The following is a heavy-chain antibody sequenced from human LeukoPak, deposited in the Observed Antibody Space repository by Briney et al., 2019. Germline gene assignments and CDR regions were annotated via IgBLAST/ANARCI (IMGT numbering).Heavy chain of an antibody. CDR3: ARGCGSSWFNWFDP. D-gene: IGHD6-13*01. CDR2: IYTSGST. J-gene: IGHJ5*02. Sequence: SETLSLTYTVSGGSISSYYWSWIRQPAGKGLEWIGRIYTSGSTNYNPSLKSRVTMSVDTSKNQFSLKLSSVTAADTAVYYCARGCGSSWFNWFDPWGQGTLVTVSS. CDR1: GGSISSYY. V-gene: IGHV4-4*07.